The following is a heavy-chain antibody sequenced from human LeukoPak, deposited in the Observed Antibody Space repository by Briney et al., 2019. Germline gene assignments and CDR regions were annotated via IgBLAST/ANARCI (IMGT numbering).Heavy chain of an antibody. D-gene: IGHD3-16*01. Sequence: SQTLSLTCTVSGGSISSADYYWSWIRQPPGKGLEWIGYIFYSGSAYYNPSLKSRVTISVDMSKNQFSLKLNSVTAADTAVYYCARFGPSAFDYWGQGTLVTASS. V-gene: IGHV4-30-4*01. J-gene: IGHJ4*02. CDR1: GGSISSADYY. CDR3: ARFGPSAFDY. CDR2: IFYSGSA.